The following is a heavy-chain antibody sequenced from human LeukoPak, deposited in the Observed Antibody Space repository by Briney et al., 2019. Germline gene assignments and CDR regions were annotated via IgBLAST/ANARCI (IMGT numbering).Heavy chain of an antibody. Sequence: PGGSLRLSCSASGFTVSSNYMSWVRQAPGKGLEWVSVIYSGGSTYYPDSVKGRYTISRDNSKITLYLQMNSVRAEDTAVYYCARDLSSAAGGLDFWGQGTLVTVSS. CDR2: IYSGGST. CDR1: GFTVSSNY. D-gene: IGHD6-13*01. CDR3: ARDLSSAAGGLDF. V-gene: IGHV3-53*01. J-gene: IGHJ4*02.